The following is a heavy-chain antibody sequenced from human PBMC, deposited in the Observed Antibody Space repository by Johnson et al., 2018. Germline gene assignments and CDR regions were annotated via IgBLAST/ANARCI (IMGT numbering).Heavy chain of an antibody. V-gene: IGHV3-21*01. CDR2: ISRSSSYI. CDR3: ARIPNSPLSLYMDV. J-gene: IGHJ6*03. Sequence: QLVESGGGLVQPWGSLRLSCAASGFTFSSYSMNWVRQAPGKGLEWVSSISRSSSYIYYADSVKCRFTISRDHAKNSLYLQMNSLRAEDTAVYYCARIPNSPLSLYMDVWGKGTTVTVSS. CDR1: GFTFSSYS. D-gene: IGHD2-21*01.